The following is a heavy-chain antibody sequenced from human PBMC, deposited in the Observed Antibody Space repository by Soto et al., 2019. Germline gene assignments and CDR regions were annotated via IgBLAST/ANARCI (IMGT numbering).Heavy chain of an antibody. Sequence: QVQLQESGPGLVKASETLSLTCTVSGGSISNYYWNWIRQPPGKGLEWIGYIYYSGATNYNPSLKSRVTTSLDTSKNQFSLRLSSVTAADTAVYYCARGIAVTGPADSWGQGTLVNVSS. V-gene: IGHV4-59*01. J-gene: IGHJ5*01. CDR3: ARGIAVTGPADS. D-gene: IGHD6-19*01. CDR2: IYYSGAT. CDR1: GGSISNYY.